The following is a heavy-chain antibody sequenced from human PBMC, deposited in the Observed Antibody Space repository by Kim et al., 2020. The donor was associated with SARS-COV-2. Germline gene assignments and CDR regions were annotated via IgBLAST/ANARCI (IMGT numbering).Heavy chain of an antibody. CDR3: ARASIAALEVRY. CDR1: GFTFSSYS. CDR2: ISSSSSYI. V-gene: IGHV3-21*01. Sequence: GGSLRLSCAASGFTFSSYSMNWVRQAPGKGLEWVSSISSSSSYIYYADSVKGRFTISRDNAKNSLYLQMNSLRAEDTAVYYCARASIAALEVRYWGQGTLVTVSS. J-gene: IGHJ4*02. D-gene: IGHD6-6*01.